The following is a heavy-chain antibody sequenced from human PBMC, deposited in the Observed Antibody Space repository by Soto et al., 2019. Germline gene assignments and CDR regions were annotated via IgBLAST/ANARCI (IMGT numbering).Heavy chain of an antibody. CDR3: ATEDPGTTGNHDAFDI. D-gene: IGHD1-1*01. V-gene: IGHV1-24*01. Sequence: ASVKVSFKVSGYTLTELSMHWVRQAPGKGLEWMGGFDPEDGETIYEQKFQGRVTMTEDTYTDTAYMELSSLRSEDTAVYYCATEDPGTTGNHDAFDIWGQGTMVTVSS. CDR1: GYTLTELS. J-gene: IGHJ3*02. CDR2: FDPEDGET.